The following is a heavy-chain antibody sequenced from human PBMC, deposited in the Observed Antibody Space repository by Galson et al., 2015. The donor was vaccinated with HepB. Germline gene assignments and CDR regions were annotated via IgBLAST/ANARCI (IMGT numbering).Heavy chain of an antibody. Sequence: SLRLSCAASGFTLDTYDMTWVRQAPGKGLDWVSSISGNDGRTYYADSVKGRFTISRDNAKNSVFLQMDSLRADDTAIYYCARGNNPNYWGQGTLVTVSS. J-gene: IGHJ4*02. CDR1: GFTLDTYD. CDR2: ISGNDGRT. D-gene: IGHD1/OR15-1a*01. CDR3: ARGNNPNY. V-gene: IGHV3-23*01.